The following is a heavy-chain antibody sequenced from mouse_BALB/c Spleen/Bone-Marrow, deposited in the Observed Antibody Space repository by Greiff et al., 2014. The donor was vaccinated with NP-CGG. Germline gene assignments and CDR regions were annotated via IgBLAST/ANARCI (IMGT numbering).Heavy chain of an antibody. V-gene: IGHV2-9*02. CDR2: IWADGST. D-gene: IGHD1-2*01. J-gene: IGHJ4*01. CDR3: ARITTATGAMDY. Sequence: QVQLKESGPGLVAPSQSLPITCTVSGFSLTNYGVHWVRQPPGKGLEWLGVIWADGSTNYNSALLSRLSISKDNSKSQVFFKMNSLQTDDTAMYYCARITTATGAMDYWGQGTSVTVSS. CDR1: GFSLTNYG.